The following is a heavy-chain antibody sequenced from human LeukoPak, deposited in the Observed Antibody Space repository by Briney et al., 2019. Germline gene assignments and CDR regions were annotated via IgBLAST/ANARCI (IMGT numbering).Heavy chain of an antibody. CDR3: ARGKAAARHLDY. D-gene: IGHD6-6*01. CDR1: GYTFTSYD. V-gene: IGHV1-8*01. Sequence: RASVTVSCTASGYTFTSYDINWVRQATGQGLEWMGWMNPNSGNTGYAQKFQGRVTMTRNTSISTAYMELSSLRSEDTAVYYCARGKAAARHLDYWGQGTLVTVSS. J-gene: IGHJ4*02. CDR2: MNPNSGNT.